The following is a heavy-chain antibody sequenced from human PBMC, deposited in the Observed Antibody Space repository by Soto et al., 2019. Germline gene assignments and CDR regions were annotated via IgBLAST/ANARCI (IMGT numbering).Heavy chain of an antibody. CDR3: SRGKYDMLTCPHYFDH. J-gene: IGHJ4*02. D-gene: IGHD3-9*01. Sequence: SETLSLTCAVSGGSISSGGYSWSWIRQPPGKGLEWIGYIYHSGSTYYNPSLKSRVTISVDRSKNQFSLKLSSVTAADTAVYYCSRGKYDMLTCPHYFDHWGQGTLVTVSS. CDR2: IYHSGST. V-gene: IGHV4-30-2*01. CDR1: GGSISSGGYS.